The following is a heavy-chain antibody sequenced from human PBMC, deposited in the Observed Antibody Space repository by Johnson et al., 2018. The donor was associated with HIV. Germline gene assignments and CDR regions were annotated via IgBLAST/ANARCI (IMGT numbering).Heavy chain of an antibody. CDR3: ARGPVFDI. V-gene: IGHV3-23*04. CDR2: ISGAGGSR. Sequence: VQLVESGGGLVQPGGSLRLSCAASAFTFSSFAMSWVRQAPGKGLEWVSGISGAGGSRNYAASVKGRFTISRDNAKNSLYLQMNSLRAEDTAVYYCARGPVFDIWGQGTMVTVSS. CDR1: AFTFSSFA. J-gene: IGHJ3*02.